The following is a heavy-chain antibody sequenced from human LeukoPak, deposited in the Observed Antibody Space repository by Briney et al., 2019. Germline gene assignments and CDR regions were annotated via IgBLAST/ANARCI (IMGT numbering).Heavy chain of an antibody. D-gene: IGHD3-10*01. V-gene: IGHV1-8*01. CDR3: ARGRGGGASWYYMDV. J-gene: IGHJ6*03. CDR1: GYTFSSYD. CDR2: MNPNTGNT. Sequence: ASVKVSCKASGYTFSSYDIDWVRQATGQGLEWMGWMNPNTGNTGYAQKFQGRATMTRNTSISTAYMELSSLRSEDTAAYYCARGRGGGASWYYMDVWGKGTTVTISS.